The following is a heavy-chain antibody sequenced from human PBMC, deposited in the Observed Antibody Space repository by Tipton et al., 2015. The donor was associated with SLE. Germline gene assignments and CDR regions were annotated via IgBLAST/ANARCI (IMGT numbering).Heavy chain of an antibody. Sequence: TLSLTCSVSGASMNSDSYSWHWIRQPAGKALQWLGHIDSSGNTYYNPSLRSRVSISVDVSRNQFSLTLNSVTAADTATYSCARETGTYYSTWFDSWGQGTLVTVSS. CDR1: GASMNSDSYS. CDR3: ARETGTYYSTWFDS. D-gene: IGHD1-26*01. J-gene: IGHJ5*01. V-gene: IGHV4-61*09. CDR2: IDSSGNT.